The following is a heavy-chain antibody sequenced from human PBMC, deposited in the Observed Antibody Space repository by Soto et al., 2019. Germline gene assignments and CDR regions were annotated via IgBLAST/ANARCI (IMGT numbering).Heavy chain of an antibody. Sequence: QVRLVESGGGVVQPGRSLRLSCTASGFSFSSYAMYWFRQPPGKGLEWVAVISHDGINKHYPDSVKGRVTVSRDNSNHSLDLQLNSLRGEDTAMYYCARDMYSSDYFVKWFEPWGQGTLVTVSS. D-gene: IGHD6-19*01. V-gene: IGHV3-30-3*01. CDR3: ARDMYSSDYFVKWFEP. J-gene: IGHJ5*02. CDR2: ISHDGINK. CDR1: GFSFSSYA.